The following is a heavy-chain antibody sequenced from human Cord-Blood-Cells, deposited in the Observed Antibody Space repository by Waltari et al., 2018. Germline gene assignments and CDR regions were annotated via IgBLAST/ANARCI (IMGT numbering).Heavy chain of an antibody. V-gene: IGHV1-69*09. Sequence: QVQLVQSGAEVKKPGSSVNVSCKASGGTFSSYAISWVRQAPGQGLEWMGRIITILGIANYAQKFQGRVTITADKSTSTAYMELSSLRSEDTAVYYCARDFCGGDCYYWYFDLWGRGTLVTVSS. D-gene: IGHD2-21*01. CDR1: GGTFSSYA. CDR3: ARDFCGGDCYYWYFDL. J-gene: IGHJ2*01. CDR2: IITILGIA.